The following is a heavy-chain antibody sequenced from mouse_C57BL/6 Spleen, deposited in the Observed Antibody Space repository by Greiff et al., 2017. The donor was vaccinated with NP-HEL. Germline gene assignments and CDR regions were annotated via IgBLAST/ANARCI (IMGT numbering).Heavy chain of an antibody. Sequence: QVQLQQPGAELVRPGSSVKLSCKASGYTFTSYWMHWVKQRPIQGLEWIGNIDPSDSETHYNQKFKDKATLTVDKSSSTAYMQLSSLTSEDSAVYYGARGGEFGYCDVWGTGTTVTVSS. CDR3: ARGGEFGYCDV. J-gene: IGHJ1*03. V-gene: IGHV1-52*01. CDR1: GYTFTSYW. CDR2: IDPSDSET.